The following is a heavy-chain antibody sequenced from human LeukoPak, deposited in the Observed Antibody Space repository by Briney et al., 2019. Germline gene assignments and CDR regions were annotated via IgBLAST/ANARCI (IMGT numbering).Heavy chain of an antibody. CDR2: IYTSGST. CDR1: GDSISSGDYY. Sequence: TLSLTCTVSGDSISSGDYYWSWIRQPAGKGLEWIGRIYTSGSTNYNPSPKSRVTISVDTSKNQFSLKLSSVTAADTAVYYCARDYGGNSGRYFDYWGQGTLVTVSS. V-gene: IGHV4-61*02. D-gene: IGHD4-23*01. J-gene: IGHJ4*02. CDR3: ARDYGGNSGRYFDY.